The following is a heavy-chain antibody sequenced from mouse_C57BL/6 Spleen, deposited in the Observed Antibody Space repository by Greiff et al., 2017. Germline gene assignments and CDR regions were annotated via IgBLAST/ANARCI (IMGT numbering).Heavy chain of an antibody. D-gene: IGHD2-3*01. CDR2: IYPGDGDT. J-gene: IGHJ1*03. CDR3: ARRLLRYWYFDV. V-gene: IGHV1-80*01. Sequence: VKLQESGAELVKPGASVKISCKASGYAFSSYWMNWVKQRPGKGLEWIGQIYPGDGDTNYNGKFKGKATLTADKSSSTAYMQLSSLTSEDSAVYFCARRLLRYWYFDVWGTGTTVTVSS. CDR1: GYAFSSYW.